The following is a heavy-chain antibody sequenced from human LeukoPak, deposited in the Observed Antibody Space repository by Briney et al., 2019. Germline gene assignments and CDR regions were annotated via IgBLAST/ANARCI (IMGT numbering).Heavy chain of an antibody. D-gene: IGHD2-2*01. Sequence: GSLRLSCAASGFTFSSYWMSWVRQPPGKGLEWIGSIYYSGSPYYIPSLKSRVTISVDTSKDQFSLNLSSVTAADTAVYYCARDGPRGVPAGWGQGTLVTVSS. CDR2: IYYSGSP. CDR1: GFTFSSYW. J-gene: IGHJ4*02. V-gene: IGHV4-39*07. CDR3: ARDGPRGVPAG.